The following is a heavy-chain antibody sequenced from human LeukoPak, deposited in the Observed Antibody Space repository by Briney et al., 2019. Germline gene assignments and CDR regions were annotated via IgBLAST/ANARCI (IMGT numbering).Heavy chain of an antibody. CDR1: GFTFSSYE. Sequence: PGGSLRLSCAASGFTFSSYEMNWGRQAPGKGLEWVSCISSSGSTIYYADSVKGRFTISRDNAKNTLYLQMNSLRAEDTAVYYCAREWGPGDGFDYWGQGTLVTVSS. D-gene: IGHD3-10*01. J-gene: IGHJ4*02. CDR2: ISSSGSTI. CDR3: AREWGPGDGFDY. V-gene: IGHV3-48*03.